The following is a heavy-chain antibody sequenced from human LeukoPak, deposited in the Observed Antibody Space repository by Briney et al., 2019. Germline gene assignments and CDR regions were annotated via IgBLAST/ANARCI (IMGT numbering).Heavy chain of an antibody. CDR3: ARDPTPIWFGELLSYYYYGMDV. Sequence: ASVKVSCKASGYTFTSYGISWVRQAPGQGLEWMGWISTYNGSTNYAQKLQGRVTMTTDTSTSTAYMELRSLRSDDTAVYYCARDPTPIWFGELLSYYYYGMDVWGKGTTVTVSS. D-gene: IGHD3-10*01. V-gene: IGHV1-18*04. J-gene: IGHJ6*04. CDR1: GYTFTSYG. CDR2: ISTYNGST.